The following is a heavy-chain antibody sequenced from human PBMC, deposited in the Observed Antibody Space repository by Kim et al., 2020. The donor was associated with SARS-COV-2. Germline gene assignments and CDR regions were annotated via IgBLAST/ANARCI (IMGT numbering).Heavy chain of an antibody. Sequence: GGSLRLSCAASGFTFSSYWMSWVRQAPGKGLEWVANIKQDGSEKYYVDSVKGRFTISRDNAKNSLYLQMNSLRAEDTAVYYCARREIGDIVATIYYYYYYGMDVWGQGTTVTVSS. V-gene: IGHV3-7*01. CDR3: ARREIGDIVATIYYYYYYGMDV. D-gene: IGHD5-12*01. CDR1: GFTFSSYW. CDR2: IKQDGSEK. J-gene: IGHJ6*02.